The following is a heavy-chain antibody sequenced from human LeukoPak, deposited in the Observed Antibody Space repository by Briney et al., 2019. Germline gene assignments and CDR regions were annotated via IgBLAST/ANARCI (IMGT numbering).Heavy chain of an antibody. CDR1: GYTFTSYG. J-gene: IGHJ4*02. D-gene: IGHD5-12*01. CDR2: ISAYNGNT. Sequence: ASVKVSCKASGYTFTSYGISWVRQAPGQGLEWMGWISAYNGNTNYAQKLQGRVTMTTDTSTSTAYMELRSLRSDDTAVYYCARGPRGEWLRSLTDYWGQGTLVTVSS. V-gene: IGHV1-18*01. CDR3: ARGPRGEWLRSLTDY.